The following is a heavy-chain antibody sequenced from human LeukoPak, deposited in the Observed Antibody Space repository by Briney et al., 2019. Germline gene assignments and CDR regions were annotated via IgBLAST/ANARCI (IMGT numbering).Heavy chain of an antibody. Sequence: GGSLRLSWAASGFTFNSYRMNGVRHAPGEGRGWVSSVSRISRFIFYADSMEGRFTIYRDNAKKSLYLQMTSLRAADTAVYYCASSRRYHNGYRALELPPSSVDWGQGTLVPVSS. CDR3: ASSRRYHNGYRALELPPSSVD. CDR2: VSRISRFI. D-gene: IGHD1-26*01. CDR1: GFTFNSYR. V-gene: IGHV3-21*01. J-gene: IGHJ4*02.